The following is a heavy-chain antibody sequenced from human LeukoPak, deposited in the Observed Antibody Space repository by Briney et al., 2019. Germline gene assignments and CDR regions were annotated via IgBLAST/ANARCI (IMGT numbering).Heavy chain of an antibody. CDR3: ARQRRFLEWLFDY. CDR1: DGSISSYY. V-gene: IGHV4-4*09. J-gene: IGHJ4*02. Sequence: SETLSLTCTVSDGSISSYYWSWIRQPPGKGLEWIGYIYTSGSTNYNPSLKSRVTISVDTSKNQFSLKLSSVTAADTAVYYCARQRRFLEWLFDYWGQGTLVTVSS. CDR2: IYTSGST. D-gene: IGHD3-3*01.